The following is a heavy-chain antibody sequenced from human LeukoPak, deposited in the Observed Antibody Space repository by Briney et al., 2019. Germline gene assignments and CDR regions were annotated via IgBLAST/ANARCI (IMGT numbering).Heavy chain of an antibody. Sequence: GGSLRLSCAASGFTFSSYGMHWVRQAPGKGLEWVAVISYDGSNKYYADSVKGRFTISRDNPKNTLYLQMNSLRAEDTAVYYCAKGLLNQIGYYYYGMDVWGKGTTVTVSS. J-gene: IGHJ6*04. CDR2: ISYDGSNK. V-gene: IGHV3-30*18. CDR1: GFTFSSYG. CDR3: AKGLLNQIGYYYYGMDV. D-gene: IGHD1-14*01.